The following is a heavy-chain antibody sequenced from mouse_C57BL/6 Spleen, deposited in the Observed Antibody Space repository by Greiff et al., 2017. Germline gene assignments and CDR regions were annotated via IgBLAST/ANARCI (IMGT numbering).Heavy chain of an antibody. CDR1: GFTFSDYG. J-gene: IGHJ4*01. D-gene: IGHD2-4*01. V-gene: IGHV5-17*01. CDR2: ISSGSSTI. Sequence: EVKVVESGGGLVKPGGSLKLSCAASGFTFSDYGMHWVRQAPEKGLEWVAYISSGSSTIYYADTVKGRFTISRDNAKNTLFLQMTSLRSEDTAMYYCARPDYGYDAMDYWGQGTSVTVSA. CDR3: ARPDYGYDAMDY.